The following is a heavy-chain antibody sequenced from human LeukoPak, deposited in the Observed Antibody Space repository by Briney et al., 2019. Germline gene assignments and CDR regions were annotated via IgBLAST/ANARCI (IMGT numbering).Heavy chain of an antibody. CDR3: AKDRDYYGSGEYGG. D-gene: IGHD3-10*01. CDR1: GFTFSNYG. J-gene: IGHJ4*02. CDR2: ISYDGSNK. Sequence: GGSLRLSCAASGFTFSNYGIHWVRQAPGKGLEWVAVISYDGSNKYYADSVKGRFTISRDNSKNTLFLQMNSLRAEDTAVYYCAKDRDYYGSGEYGGWGQGTLVTVSS. V-gene: IGHV3-30*18.